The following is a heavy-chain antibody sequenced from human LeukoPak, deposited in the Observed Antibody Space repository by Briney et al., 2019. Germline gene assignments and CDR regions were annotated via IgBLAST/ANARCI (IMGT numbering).Heavy chain of an antibody. CDR2: IHYSGST. V-gene: IGHV4-30-4*08. J-gene: IGHJ4*02. CDR1: GGSTSSGDYY. Sequence: PSETPSLTCTVSGGSTSSGDYYWSWIRQPPGKGLEWIGYIHYSGSTYYNPSLKSRVTISVDTSKNQFSLKLSSVTAADTAMYYCASHPRSYDSSGYYWDYWGQGTLVTVSS. CDR3: ASHPRSYDSSGYYWDY. D-gene: IGHD3-22*01.